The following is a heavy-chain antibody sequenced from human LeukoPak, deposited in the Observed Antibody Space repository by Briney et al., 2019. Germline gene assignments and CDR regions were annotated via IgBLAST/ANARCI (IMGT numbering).Heavy chain of an antibody. CDR2: IYYSGST. J-gene: IGHJ3*02. D-gene: IGHD3-16*01. CDR3: ARRAFMITFGGVPHDAFDI. V-gene: IGHV4-59*01. Sequence: PSETLSLTCTVSGGSISSYYWSWLRQPPGKGLEWIGYIYYSGSTNYNPSLKSRVTISVDTSKNQFSLKPSSVTAADTAVYYCARRAFMITFGGVPHDAFDIWGQGTMVTVSS. CDR1: GGSISSYY.